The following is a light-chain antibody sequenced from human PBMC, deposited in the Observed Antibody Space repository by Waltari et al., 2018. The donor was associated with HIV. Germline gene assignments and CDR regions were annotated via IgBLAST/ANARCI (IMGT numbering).Light chain of an antibody. CDR3: ASWDDSLGVL. CDR1: NSDIGSNY. J-gene: IGLJ2*01. V-gene: IGLV1-47*01. CDR2: RNS. Sequence: SVLTQPPSTSGTPGQRVTMSCSGSNSDIGSNYVSWYQQFPGPAPKLLIYRNSLRPSGVPDRFSASKSGTSASLAIDGLRSEDEADYYCASWDDSLGVLFGGGTKLTVL.